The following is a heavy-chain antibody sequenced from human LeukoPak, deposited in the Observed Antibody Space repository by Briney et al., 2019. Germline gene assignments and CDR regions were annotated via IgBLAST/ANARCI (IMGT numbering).Heavy chain of an antibody. Sequence: PSETLSLTCTVSGGSISSSSYYWGWIRQPPGKGLEWIGSIYYSGSTYYNPSLKSRVTISVDTSKNQFSLKLSSVTAADTAVYYCARLIDTVFGEGPDYWGQGTLVTVSS. V-gene: IGHV4-39*01. CDR3: ARLIDTVFGEGPDY. CDR2: IYYSGST. D-gene: IGHD3-10*01. J-gene: IGHJ4*02. CDR1: GGSISSSSYY.